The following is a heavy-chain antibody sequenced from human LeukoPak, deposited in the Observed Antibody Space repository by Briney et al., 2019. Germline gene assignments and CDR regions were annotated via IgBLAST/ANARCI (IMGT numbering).Heavy chain of an antibody. V-gene: IGHV3-33*06. Sequence: GGSLRLSCAASGFTFSSYGMHWVRQAPGKGLEWVAVIWYDGSNKYYADSVKGRFTISRDNSKNTLYLQMNSLRAEDTAVYYCAKDPRIAAMVTSYFDYWGQGTLVTVSS. J-gene: IGHJ4*02. CDR3: AKDPRIAAMVTSYFDY. CDR1: GFTFSSYG. D-gene: IGHD5-18*01. CDR2: IWYDGSNK.